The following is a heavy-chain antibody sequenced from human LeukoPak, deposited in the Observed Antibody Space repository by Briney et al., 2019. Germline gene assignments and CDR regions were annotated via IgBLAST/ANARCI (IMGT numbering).Heavy chain of an antibody. D-gene: IGHD3-16*01. J-gene: IGHJ5*02. V-gene: IGHV1-2*02. CDR2: INPNSGGP. CDR3: ARDVSAGGTNWFDP. CDR1: GYTFTGYY. Sequence: GASVKVSCKASGYTFTGYYIHWVRQAPGQGLEWMGWINPNSGGPNYAQKFQGRVTMTRDTSISTAYMEMSRLRSDDTAVYYCARDVSAGGTNWFDPWDQGTLVTVSS.